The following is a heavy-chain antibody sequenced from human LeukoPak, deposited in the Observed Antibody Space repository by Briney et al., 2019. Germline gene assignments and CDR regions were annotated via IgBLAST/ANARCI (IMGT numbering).Heavy chain of an antibody. V-gene: IGHV4-39*01. CDR1: GGSISSSSYY. D-gene: IGHD6-19*01. Sequence: PSETLSLTCTVSGGSISSSSYYWGWIRQPPGKGLEWIGSIYYSGSTYYNPSLKSRVTISVDTSKNQFSLKLSSVTAADTAVHYCARHGGLRSAYSSSFDPWGQGTLVTVSS. CDR2: IYYSGST. CDR3: ARHGGLRSAYSSSFDP. J-gene: IGHJ5*02.